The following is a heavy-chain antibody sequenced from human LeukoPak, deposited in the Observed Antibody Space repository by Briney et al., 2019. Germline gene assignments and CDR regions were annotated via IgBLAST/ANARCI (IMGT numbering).Heavy chain of an antibody. D-gene: IGHD4-17*01. Sequence: GGSLRLSCAASGFTFSSYAMHWVRQAPGKGLEWVAVISYDGSNKYYADSVKGRFTISRANSKNTLYLQMNSLRAEDTALYYCARAVGAPWGQGTLVTVSS. CDR1: GFTFSSYA. V-gene: IGHV3-30-3*01. J-gene: IGHJ5*02. CDR2: ISYDGSNK. CDR3: ARAVGAP.